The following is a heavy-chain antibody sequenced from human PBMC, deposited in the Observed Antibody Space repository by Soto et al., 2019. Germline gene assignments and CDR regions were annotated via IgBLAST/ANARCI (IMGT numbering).Heavy chain of an antibody. CDR1: GYTFTDYG. Sequence: QVQLVQSGAEVKKPGASVKVYCKASGYTFTDYGISWVRQAPGQGLEWMGWIHTYNGNTNYAQKVQGRVTMTTDSSTSTAYMELRSLRSDDTAVYYCARDAQYSSRWHPIDDWGQGTLVTVSS. CDR3: ARDAQYSSRWHPIDD. D-gene: IGHD6-19*01. J-gene: IGHJ4*02. CDR2: IHTYNGNT. V-gene: IGHV1-18*01.